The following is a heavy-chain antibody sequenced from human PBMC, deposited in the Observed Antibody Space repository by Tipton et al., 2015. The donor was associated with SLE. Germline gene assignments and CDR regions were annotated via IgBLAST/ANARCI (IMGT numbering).Heavy chain of an antibody. CDR2: ISSSSSYI. D-gene: IGHD2-15*01. Sequence: SLRLSCAAFGFTFSSHSMNWVRQVPGKGMGWVSSISSSSSYIYYAVSVKGRFPISRDNAKNSLYMQMNSLRAEETAVYYCAKVGPYCSGGSYYDCWGQGTLVTVSS. V-gene: IGHV3-21*04. CDR3: AKVGPYCSGGSYYDC. CDR1: GFTFSSHS. J-gene: IGHJ4*02.